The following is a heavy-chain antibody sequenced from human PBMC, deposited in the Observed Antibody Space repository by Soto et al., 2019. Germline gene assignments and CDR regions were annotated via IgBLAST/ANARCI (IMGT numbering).Heavy chain of an antibody. Sequence: PGGSLRLSCAASGFTFSSYWMSWVRQAPGKGLEWVANIKQDGSEKYYVDSVKGRFTISRDNAKNSLYLQMNSLRAEDTAVYYCARDDYGDYGWFDPWGQGTLVTVSS. D-gene: IGHD4-17*01. CDR3: ARDDYGDYGWFDP. V-gene: IGHV3-7*03. CDR1: GFTFSSYW. CDR2: IKQDGSEK. J-gene: IGHJ5*02.